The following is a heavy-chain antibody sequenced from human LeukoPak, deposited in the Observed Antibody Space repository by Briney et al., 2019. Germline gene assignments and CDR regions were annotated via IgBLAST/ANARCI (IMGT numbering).Heavy chain of an antibody. CDR2: IYSSGST. Sequence: SETLSLTCTVSVGSLSINYWSWIRQPAGKGLEWIGRIYSSGSTNYNPSLKSRVTMSVDTSKNQFSLKLTSVTAADTAVYYCARAGRGVTAIDYWGQGTLVTVSS. CDR1: VGSLSINY. V-gene: IGHV4-4*07. J-gene: IGHJ4*02. D-gene: IGHD2-21*02. CDR3: ARAGRGVTAIDY.